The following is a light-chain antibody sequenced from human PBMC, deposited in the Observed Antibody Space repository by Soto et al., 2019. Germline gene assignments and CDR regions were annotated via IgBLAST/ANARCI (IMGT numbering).Light chain of an antibody. CDR3: QQSNSYPLT. CDR2: GAS. Sequence: IQLTQSPSSLSASGGDRVTITCRASQGIGSNLAWYLQKPGEAPKLLVYGASTLQGGAPSRFSGSGSGTLFTLTITSLQPEDFATYFCQQSNSYPLTFGGGTKVEIK. CDR1: QGIGSN. J-gene: IGKJ4*01. V-gene: IGKV1-9*01.